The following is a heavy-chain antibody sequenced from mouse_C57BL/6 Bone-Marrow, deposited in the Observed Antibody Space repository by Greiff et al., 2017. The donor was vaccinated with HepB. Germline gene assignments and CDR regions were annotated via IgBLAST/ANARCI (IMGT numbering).Heavy chain of an antibody. CDR3: ARNYGSTPYYFDY. CDR1: GFNIKNTY. Sequence: VHVKQSVAELVRPGASVKLSCTASGFNIKNTYMHWVKQRPEQGLEWIGRIDPANGNTKYAPKFQGKATITADTSSNTAYLQLSSLTSEDTAIYYCARNYGSTPYYFDYWGQGTTLTVSS. V-gene: IGHV14-3*01. J-gene: IGHJ2*01. CDR2: IDPANGNT. D-gene: IGHD1-1*01.